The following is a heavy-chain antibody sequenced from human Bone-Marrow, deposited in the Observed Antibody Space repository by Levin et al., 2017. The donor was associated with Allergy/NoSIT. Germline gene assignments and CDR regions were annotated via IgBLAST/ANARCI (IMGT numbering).Heavy chain of an antibody. D-gene: IGHD3-22*01. V-gene: IGHV5-51*01. CDR3: AGRRYYDSSGSGYYYGLDV. CDR2: IYPGDSDT. J-gene: IGHJ6*02. Sequence: GESLKISCQGSGYNFSTDWIAWVRQMPGKGLEWMGIIYPGDSDTRYSPSFQGQVTFSADKTISTAYLQWSSLEASDTAIYYCAGRRYYDSSGSGYYYGLDVWGQGTTVTVSS. CDR1: GYNFSTDW.